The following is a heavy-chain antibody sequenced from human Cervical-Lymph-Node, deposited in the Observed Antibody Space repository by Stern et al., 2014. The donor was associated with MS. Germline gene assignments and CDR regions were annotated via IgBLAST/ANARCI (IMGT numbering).Heavy chain of an antibody. Sequence: QVQLVESGAEVKKPGASVKVSCKVSGYTLNDLSLHWVRQAPGEGLEWMGGSSPEDGETIFAQGLQGRVTVTEDTSTDTAYMGLSSLRSEDTAVYYCASAVTGLNYYFHALDVWGQGTTVTVSS. CDR2: SSPEDGET. J-gene: IGHJ6*02. CDR1: GYTLNDLS. CDR3: ASAVTGLNYYFHALDV. D-gene: IGHD6-19*01. V-gene: IGHV1-24*01.